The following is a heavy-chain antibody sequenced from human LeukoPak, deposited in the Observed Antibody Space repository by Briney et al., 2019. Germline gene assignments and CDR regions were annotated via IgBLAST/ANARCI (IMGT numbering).Heavy chain of an antibody. Sequence: GGSLRLSCTASGFTFGDYVMSWVRQAPGKGLEWVGLIRSKAYGGTTKNAASVKGRFTISRDDSRSIAYLQMNSLRPEDTATYYCAKLFESGTYNNFFHYWGQGTLVTVSS. J-gene: IGHJ4*02. V-gene: IGHV3-49*04. D-gene: IGHD3-10*01. CDR1: GFTFGDYV. CDR3: AKLFESGTYNNFFHY. CDR2: IRSKAYGGTT.